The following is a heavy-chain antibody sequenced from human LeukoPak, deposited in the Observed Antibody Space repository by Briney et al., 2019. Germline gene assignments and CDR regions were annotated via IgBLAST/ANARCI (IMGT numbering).Heavy chain of an antibody. CDR3: ARGAPPDYFDY. V-gene: IGHV3-53*04. CDR2: IYSGGST. Sequence: GVSLRLSCAASGFTVSSNYMSWVRQAPGKGLEWVSVIYSGGSTYYADSVKGRFTISRHNSKNTLYLQMNSLRAEDTAVYYCARGAPPDYFDYWGQGTLVTVSS. J-gene: IGHJ4*02. CDR1: GFTVSSNY.